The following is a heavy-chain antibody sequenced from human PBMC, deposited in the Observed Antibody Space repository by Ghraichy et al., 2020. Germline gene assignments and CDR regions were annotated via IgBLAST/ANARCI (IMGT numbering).Heavy chain of an antibody. V-gene: IGHV4-39*01. CDR3: ARHLRYCASASCFYMDG. J-gene: IGHJ6*03. D-gene: IGHD2-2*01. CDR1: GGSIRNNNYY. Sequence: SETLSLTCTVSGGSIRNNNYYWGWIRQPPEKGLEWVATMYYSGSTFYNPSLESRVTMSVDTSRNQFSLKLSSLTAADTAIYYCARHLRYCASASCFYMDGWGKGTTVTVSS. CDR2: MYYSGST.